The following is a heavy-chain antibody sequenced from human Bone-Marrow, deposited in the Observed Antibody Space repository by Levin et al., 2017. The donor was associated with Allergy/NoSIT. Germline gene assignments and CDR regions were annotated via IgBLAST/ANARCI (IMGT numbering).Heavy chain of an antibody. V-gene: IGHV4-38-2*02. J-gene: IGHJ6*03. CDR3: AREYYLDV. CDR1: GYSITEYY. Sequence: SETLSLTCAVSGYSITEYYWGWIRQPPGKGLEWIGTIYHGGDIYYNPSLRSRVTISIDTSKNQFSLKVTSMTAADAAVYYCAREYYLDVWGKGTTVTVSS. CDR2: IYHGGDI.